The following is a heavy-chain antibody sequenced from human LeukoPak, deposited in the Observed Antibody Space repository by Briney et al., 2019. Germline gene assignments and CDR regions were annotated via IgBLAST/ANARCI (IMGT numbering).Heavy chain of an antibody. D-gene: IGHD4-17*01. CDR1: GGSISSGGYY. CDR3: ARDGYGDYGGRWYFDL. Sequence: SETLSLTCTVSGGSISSGGYYWSWIRQPPGKGLEWIGYIYHSGSTYYNPSLKSRDTISVDRSKNQFSLKLSSVTAADTAVYYCARDGYGDYGGRWYFDLWGRGTLVTVSS. V-gene: IGHV4-30-2*01. J-gene: IGHJ2*01. CDR2: IYHSGST.